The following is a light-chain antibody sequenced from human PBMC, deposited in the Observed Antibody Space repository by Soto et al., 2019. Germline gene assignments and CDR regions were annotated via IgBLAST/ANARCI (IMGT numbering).Light chain of an antibody. V-gene: IGLV4-69*01. CDR3: QTWGTGIHYV. Sequence: QLVLTQSPSASASLGASVKLTCTLSSGHSSYAIAWHQQQPEKGPRYLMKLNSDGNHSKGDGIPDRFSGSSSGAERYLTISSLQSEDEADYYCQTWGTGIHYVFGTGTKLTVL. CDR2: LNSDGNH. CDR1: SGHSSYA. J-gene: IGLJ1*01.